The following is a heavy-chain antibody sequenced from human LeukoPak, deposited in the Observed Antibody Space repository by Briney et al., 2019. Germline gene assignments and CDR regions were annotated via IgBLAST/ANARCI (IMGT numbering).Heavy chain of an antibody. CDR1: GFTFSSYA. D-gene: IGHD1-26*01. Sequence: GGSLRLSCAASGFTFSSYAMRWVRQASGKGREGVGRIRSKANSYATAYAASVKGRFTISRDDSKNTAYLQMNSLKTEDTAVYYCTRRVGATTDYWGQGTLVTVSS. V-gene: IGHV3-73*01. CDR2: IRSKANSYAT. J-gene: IGHJ4*02. CDR3: TRRVGATTDY.